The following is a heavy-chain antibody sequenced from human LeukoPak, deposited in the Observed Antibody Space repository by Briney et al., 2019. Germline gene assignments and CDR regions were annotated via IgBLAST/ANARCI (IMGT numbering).Heavy chain of an antibody. Sequence: GGSLRLSCAASGFTFSSYAMSWVRQAPGKGLEWVSAISGSGGSTDYADSVKGRFTISRDNSKNTLYLQMNSLRAEDTAVYYCAKGYYYDSSGYGSWGQGTMVTVSS. D-gene: IGHD3-22*01. V-gene: IGHV3-23*01. J-gene: IGHJ3*01. CDR1: GFTFSSYA. CDR2: ISGSGGST. CDR3: AKGYYYDSSGYGS.